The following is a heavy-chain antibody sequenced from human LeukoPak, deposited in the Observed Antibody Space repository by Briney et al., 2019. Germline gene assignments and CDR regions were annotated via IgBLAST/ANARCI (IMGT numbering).Heavy chain of an antibody. CDR2: INSDGSST. CDR3: ARSAYSSGWFQIDY. D-gene: IGHD6-19*01. Sequence: GGSLRLSCAASGFTFSSYWMHWVRQAPGKGLVWVSRINSDGSSTNYADSVKGRFTISRDNAKNTLYLQMNSLRGEDTAVYYCARSAYSSGWFQIDYWGQGALVTVSS. CDR1: GFTFSSYW. V-gene: IGHV3-74*01. J-gene: IGHJ4*02.